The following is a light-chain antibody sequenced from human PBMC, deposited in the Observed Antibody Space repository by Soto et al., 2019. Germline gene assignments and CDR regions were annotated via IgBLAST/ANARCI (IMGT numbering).Light chain of an antibody. CDR1: SSDVGAYNF. J-gene: IGLJ1*01. Sequence: QSALTQPRSVSGSLGQSVTISCTGSSSDVGAYNFVSWYQHHPGRAPKLILYEVTTRPSGVSSRFSGSKSGNTASLTISGLQADDEATYYCSSYTSTNTPYVFGTGTKVTVL. CDR3: SSYTSTNTPYV. V-gene: IGLV2-14*01. CDR2: EVT.